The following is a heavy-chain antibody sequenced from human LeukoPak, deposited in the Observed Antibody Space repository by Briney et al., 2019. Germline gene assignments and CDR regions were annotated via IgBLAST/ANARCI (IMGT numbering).Heavy chain of an antibody. V-gene: IGHV1-8*01. Sequence: ASVKVSCKASGYTFTSYDINWVRQATGQGLEWMGWMNPNSGNTGYAQKFQGRATMTRNTSISTAYMELSSLRSEDTAVYYCARGVAMGLRWSGGYWGQGTLVTVSS. CDR2: MNPNSGNT. CDR1: GYTFTSYD. D-gene: IGHD4-23*01. J-gene: IGHJ4*02. CDR3: ARGVAMGLRWSGGY.